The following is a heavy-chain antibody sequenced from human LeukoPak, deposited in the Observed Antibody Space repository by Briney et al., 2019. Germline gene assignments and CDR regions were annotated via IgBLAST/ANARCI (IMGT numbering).Heavy chain of an antibody. CDR3: ARDGYRGAGYFDY. V-gene: IGHV4-59*01. CDR2: IYYSGST. Sequence: SETLSLTCTVSGGSISSYYWGWIRQPPGKGLEWIGYIYYSGSTNYKPSLKSRVTISVDTSKNQFSLKLSSVTAADTAVYYCARDGYRGAGYFDYWGQGTLVTVSS. D-gene: IGHD5-18*01. J-gene: IGHJ4*02. CDR1: GGSISSYY.